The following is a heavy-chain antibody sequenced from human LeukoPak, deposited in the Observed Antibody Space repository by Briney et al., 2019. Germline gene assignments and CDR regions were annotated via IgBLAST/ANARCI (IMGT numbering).Heavy chain of an antibody. Sequence: KPSETLSLTCAVYGGSFSGYYWSWIRQPPGKGLEWIGEINHSGSTNYNPSLKSRVTISVDTSKNQFSLKLSSVTAADTAVYYCASSYYDSSGYHTPFDCWGQGTLVTVSS. V-gene: IGHV4-34*01. J-gene: IGHJ4*02. CDR3: ASSYYDSSGYHTPFDC. CDR1: GGSFSGYY. D-gene: IGHD3-22*01. CDR2: INHSGST.